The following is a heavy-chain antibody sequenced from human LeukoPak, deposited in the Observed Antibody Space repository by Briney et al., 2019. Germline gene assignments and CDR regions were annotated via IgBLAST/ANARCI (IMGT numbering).Heavy chain of an antibody. V-gene: IGHV3-30*02. CDR1: GFTFSSYA. CDR3: ARGEGLGTTNGGYYFAY. J-gene: IGHJ4*02. CDR2: IRYDGSNK. Sequence: GGSLRLSCAASGFTFSSYAMSWVRQAPGEGLEWVAFIRYDGSNKYYADSVKGRFTISRDNAKNSLYLQMNTLRAEDTAVYYCARGEGLGTTNGGYYFAYWGQGSLVIVSS. D-gene: IGHD1-26*01.